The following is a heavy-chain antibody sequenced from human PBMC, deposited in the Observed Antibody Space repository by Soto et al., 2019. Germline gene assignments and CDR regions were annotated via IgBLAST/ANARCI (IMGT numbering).Heavy chain of an antibody. J-gene: IGHJ5*02. CDR2: IGTAGDT. D-gene: IGHD6-13*01. Sequence: GGSLRLSCAASGFTFSSYDMHWVRQATGKGLEWVSAIGTAGDTYYPGSVKGRFTISRENAKNSLYLQMNSLRAGDTAVYYCARGYLKTGYSSSWYPPYNWFDPWGQGTLVTVSS. V-gene: IGHV3-13*01. CDR1: GFTFSSYD. CDR3: ARGYLKTGYSSSWYPPYNWFDP.